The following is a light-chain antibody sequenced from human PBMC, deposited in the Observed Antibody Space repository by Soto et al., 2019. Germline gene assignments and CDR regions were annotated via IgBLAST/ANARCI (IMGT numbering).Light chain of an antibody. CDR2: AAS. Sequence: DIQMTQSPSSLSASVGDRLTITCRASQGISTYLNWYQQKPGKAPKLLIYAASTLQSGVPSRFSGSGSETDFTLTISSLQPEDFATYSCQQNYSATWTFGQGTNVEIK. CDR3: QQNYSATWT. CDR1: QGISTY. V-gene: IGKV1-39*01. J-gene: IGKJ1*01.